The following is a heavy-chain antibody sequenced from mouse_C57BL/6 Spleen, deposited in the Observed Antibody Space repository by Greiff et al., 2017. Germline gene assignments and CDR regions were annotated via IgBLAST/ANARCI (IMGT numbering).Heavy chain of an antibody. CDR2: ISYSGST. V-gene: IGHV3-1*01. CDR3: ARDHDGYYGAMDY. J-gene: IGHJ4*01. Sequence: VQLKESGPGMVKPSQSLSLTCTVTGYSITSGYDWHWIRHFPGNKLEWMGYISYSGSTNYNPSLKSRISITHDTSKNHFFLKLNSVTTEDTATYYCARDHDGYYGAMDYWGQGTSVTVSS. D-gene: IGHD2-3*01. CDR1: GYSITSGYD.